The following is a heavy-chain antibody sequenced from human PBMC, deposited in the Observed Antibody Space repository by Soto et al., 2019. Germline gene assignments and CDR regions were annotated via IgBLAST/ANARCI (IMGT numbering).Heavy chain of an antibody. CDR3: AKDMSPTVVTPGY. J-gene: IGHJ4*02. CDR1: GFTFDDYA. CDR2: ISWNSGSI. Sequence: GGSLRLSCAASGFTFDDYAMHWVRQAPGKGLEWVSGISWNSGSIGYADSVKGRFTISRDNAKNSLYLQMNSLRAEDAALYYCAKDMSPTVVTPGYWGQGTLVTVSS. D-gene: IGHD4-17*01. V-gene: IGHV3-9*01.